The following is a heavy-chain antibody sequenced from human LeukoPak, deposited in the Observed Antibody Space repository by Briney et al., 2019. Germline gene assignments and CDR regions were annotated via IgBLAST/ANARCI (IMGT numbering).Heavy chain of an antibody. Sequence: GGSLRLSCAASGFTFSSYGMHWVRQAPGKGLEWVAFIRYDGSNKYYADSVKGRFTISRDNSKNTLYLQMNSLRAEDTAVYYCAKVTDYYGSGSYSTPHNWFDPWGQGTLVTVSS. V-gene: IGHV3-30*02. CDR1: GFTFSSYG. D-gene: IGHD3-10*01. CDR3: AKVTDYYGSGSYSTPHNWFDP. CDR2: IRYDGSNK. J-gene: IGHJ5*02.